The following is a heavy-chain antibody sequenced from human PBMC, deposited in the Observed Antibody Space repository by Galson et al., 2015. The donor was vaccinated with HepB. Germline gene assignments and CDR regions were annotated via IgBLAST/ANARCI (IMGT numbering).Heavy chain of an antibody. CDR1: GGTFSSYA. D-gene: IGHD2-2*02. V-gene: IGHV1-69*04. J-gene: IGHJ4*02. CDR3: ARDRPPVVVPAAIPTVPDY. Sequence: SVKVSCKASGGTFSSYAISWVRQAPGQGLEWMGRIIPILGIANYAQRFQGRVTITADKSTSTAYMELSSLRSEDTAVYYCARDRPPVVVPAAIPTVPDYWGQGTLVTVSS. CDR2: IIPILGIA.